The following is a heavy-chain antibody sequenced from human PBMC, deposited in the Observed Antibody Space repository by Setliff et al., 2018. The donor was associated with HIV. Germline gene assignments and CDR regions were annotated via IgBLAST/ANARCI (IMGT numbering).Heavy chain of an antibody. J-gene: IGHJ4*02. D-gene: IGHD3-16*01. V-gene: IGHV4-39*06. CDR1: GGSISSGPYY. CDR2: INHSGST. CDR3: ARGSKGGFFDY. Sequence: SETLSLTCTVSGGSISSGPYYWGWIRQPPGKGPEWIGEINHSGSTNYNPSLKSRVTISVDMSKNQFPLKLSSVTAADTAVYYCARGSKGGFFDYWGQGTLVTVSS.